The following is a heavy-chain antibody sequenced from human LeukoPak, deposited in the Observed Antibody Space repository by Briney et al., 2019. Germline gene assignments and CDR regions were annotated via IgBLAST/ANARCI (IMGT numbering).Heavy chain of an antibody. CDR1: GGSISSYY. V-gene: IGHV4-4*09. D-gene: IGHD2-2*02. CDR3: ARRYCSSTSCYTRSEGYYYMDV. CDR2: IYTSGST. J-gene: IGHJ6*03. Sequence: LETLSLTCTVSGGSISSYYWSWIRQPPGKGLEWIGYIYTSGSTNYNPSLKSRVTISVDTSKNQFSLKLSSVTAADTAVYYCARRYCSSTSCYTRSEGYYYMDVWGKGTTLTVSS.